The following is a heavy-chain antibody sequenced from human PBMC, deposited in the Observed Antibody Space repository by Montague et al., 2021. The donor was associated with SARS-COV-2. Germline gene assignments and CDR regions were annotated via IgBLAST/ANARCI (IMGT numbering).Heavy chain of an antibody. Sequence: TNYNPSLKSRVTMSVDTSKNQFSLKLSSVTAADTAVYYFARGFDYWGQGTLVNASS. CDR2: T. V-gene: IGHV4-59*09. CDR3: ARGFDY. J-gene: IGHJ4*02.